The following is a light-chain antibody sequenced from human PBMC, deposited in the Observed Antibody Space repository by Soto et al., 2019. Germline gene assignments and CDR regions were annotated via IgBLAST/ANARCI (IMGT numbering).Light chain of an antibody. J-gene: IGKJ1*01. CDR3: QQYGSSPWT. Sequence: EIVLTQSPGTLSLSPGDRATLSCRASQSVSNSYLAWYQQKPGQAPRPLISGASRRATGVPDRFSGSGSGTDFTLTISRLEPEDFAVYYCQQYGSSPWTFGQGTKVDIK. CDR2: GAS. CDR1: QSVSNSY. V-gene: IGKV3-20*01.